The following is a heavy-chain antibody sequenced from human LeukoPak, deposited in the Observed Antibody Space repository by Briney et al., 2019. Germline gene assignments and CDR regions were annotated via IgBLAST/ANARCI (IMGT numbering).Heavy chain of an antibody. Sequence: GASVKVSCKASGYTFTGYYMHWVRQAPGQGLEWMGWINPNSGGTNYAQKFQGRVTMTRDTSISTAYMELSRLRSDDTAVYYGARGVYDSSGYYGLYFDYWGQGTLVTVSS. CDR3: ARGVYDSSGYYGLYFDY. D-gene: IGHD3-22*01. CDR2: INPNSGGT. V-gene: IGHV1-2*02. CDR1: GYTFTGYY. J-gene: IGHJ4*02.